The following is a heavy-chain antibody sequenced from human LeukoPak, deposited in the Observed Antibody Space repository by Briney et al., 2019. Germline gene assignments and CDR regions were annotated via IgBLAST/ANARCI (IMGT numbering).Heavy chain of an antibody. V-gene: IGHV3-73*01. J-gene: IGHJ6*03. CDR3: TRPPPLKYSTSSNYYMDV. D-gene: IGHD6-6*01. CDR2: IRSKANSYAT. CDR1: GFTFSGSG. Sequence: GGSLRLSCAASGFTFSGSGMHWVRQASGKGLEWVGRIRSKANSYATAYAASVKGRFTISRDDSKNTAYLQMHSLNTKDTAVYYCTRPPPLKYSTSSNYYMDVWGKGTTVTVSS.